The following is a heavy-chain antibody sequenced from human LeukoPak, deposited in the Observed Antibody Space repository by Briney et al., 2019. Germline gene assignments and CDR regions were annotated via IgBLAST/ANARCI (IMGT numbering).Heavy chain of an antibody. Sequence: ASVKVSCKVSGNTLTELSMHWVRQAPRQGLEWMGIINPSGGSTSYAQKFQGRVTMTRDTSTSTVYMELSSLRSEDTAVYYCARDHVPDGIRGMDVWGQGTTVTVSS. CDR1: GNTLTELS. D-gene: IGHD1-14*01. CDR2: INPSGGST. CDR3: ARDHVPDGIRGMDV. J-gene: IGHJ6*02. V-gene: IGHV1-46*01.